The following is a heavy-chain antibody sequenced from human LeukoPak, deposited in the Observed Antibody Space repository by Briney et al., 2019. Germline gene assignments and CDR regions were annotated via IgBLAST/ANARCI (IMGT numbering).Heavy chain of an antibody. D-gene: IGHD2-2*01. CDR2: ISSSGSTI. CDR1: GFTFSDYY. V-gene: IGHV3-11*01. CDR3: AREKVVVVPAAMAYYYYYGMDV. Sequence: GGSLRLSCAASGFTFSDYYMSWIRQAPGKGLEWVSYISSSGSTIYYADSVKGRFTISRDNAKNSLYLQMNSLRAEDTAVYYCAREKVVVVPAAMAYYYYYGMDVWGQGTTVTVSS. J-gene: IGHJ6*02.